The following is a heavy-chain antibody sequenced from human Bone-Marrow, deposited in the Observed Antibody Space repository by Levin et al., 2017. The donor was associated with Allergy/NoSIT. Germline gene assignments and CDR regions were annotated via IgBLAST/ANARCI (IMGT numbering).Heavy chain of an antibody. CDR1: GFTFSNAW. CDR3: TTDHNYGDYLDY. D-gene: IGHD4-17*01. J-gene: IGHJ4*02. Sequence: GESLKISCAASGFTFSNAWMSWVRQAPGKGLEWVGRIKSKTDGGTTDYAAPVKGRFTISRDDSKNTLYLQMNSLKTEDTAVYYCTTDHNYGDYLDYWGQGTLVTVSS. CDR2: IKSKTDGGTT. V-gene: IGHV3-15*01.